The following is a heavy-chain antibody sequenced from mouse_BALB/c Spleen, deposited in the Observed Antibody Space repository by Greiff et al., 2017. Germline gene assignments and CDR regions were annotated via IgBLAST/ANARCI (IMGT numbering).Heavy chain of an antibody. J-gene: IGHJ4*01. D-gene: IGHD5-1*01. Sequence: EVKLVESGGDLVKPGGSLKLSCAASGFTFSSYGMSWVRQTPDKRLEWVATISSGGSYTYYPDSVKGRFTISRDNAKNTLYLQMSSLKSEDTAMYYCARHSVLNAMDYWGQGTSGTVA. CDR1: GFTFSSYG. V-gene: IGHV5-6*01. CDR2: ISSGGSYT. CDR3: ARHSVLNAMDY.